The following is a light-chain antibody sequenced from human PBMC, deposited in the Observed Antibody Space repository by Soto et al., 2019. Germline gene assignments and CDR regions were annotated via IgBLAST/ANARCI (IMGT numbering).Light chain of an antibody. CDR2: DAS. Sequence: DIQMTQSPSSLSASVGDRVTITCRAGQSISTYLNWYQQKPGKAPNLLLYDASLLQSGVPSRFSGSVSGTAFALTITSLQPEDLATYYCQESDACHYTFGGGTKVEIK. V-gene: IGKV1-39*01. CDR3: QESDACHYT. J-gene: IGKJ4*01. CDR1: QSISTY.